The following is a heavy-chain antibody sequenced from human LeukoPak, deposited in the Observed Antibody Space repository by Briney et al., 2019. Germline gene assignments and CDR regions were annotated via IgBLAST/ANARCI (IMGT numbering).Heavy chain of an antibody. J-gene: IGHJ4*02. CDR2: INGGGGYT. CDR1: GFTFSDYT. D-gene: IGHD3-16*01. V-gene: IGHV3-23*01. Sequence: SGGSLRLSCAASGFTFSDYTMNWVRQAPGKGLEWVSGINGGGGYTYYADSVKGRFTISRDNSKNTLYLQMNSLRAEDTALYFCARRFTYYFDYWGQGTLVTVSS. CDR3: ARRFTYYFDY.